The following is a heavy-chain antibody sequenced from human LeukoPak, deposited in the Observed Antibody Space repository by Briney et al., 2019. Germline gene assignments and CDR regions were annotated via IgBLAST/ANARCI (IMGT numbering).Heavy chain of an antibody. V-gene: IGHV3-21*01. D-gene: IGHD3-22*01. CDR2: ISSSSSYI. J-gene: IGHJ4*02. CDR3: SRGPYESSGYYPYYFDY. CDR1: GFTFSSYS. Sequence: PGGSLRLSCAASGFTFSSYSMNWVRQAPGKGLEWVSSISSSSSYIYYAYSVKGRFTISRDNAKNSLYLQMNSLRAEDTAVYYCSRGPYESSGYYPYYFDYRAQGTLVTV.